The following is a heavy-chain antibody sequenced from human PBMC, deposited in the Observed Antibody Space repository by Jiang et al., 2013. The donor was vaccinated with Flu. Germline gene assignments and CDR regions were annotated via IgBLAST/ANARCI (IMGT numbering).Heavy chain of an antibody. CDR1: GFPFTNAW. CDR2: IQSQAVGGTT. V-gene: IGHV3-15*01. Sequence: VQLVESGGGLVKPGGSLRLSCAVSGFPFTNAWMSWVRQAPGKGLEWVGRIQSQAVGGTTDYAAPVKDRFTISRDDSKKTLYLQMDSLKTEDTAVYYCTTSVSTSWYAPYGHHYYGLDVWGQGTTVTVSS. D-gene: IGHD2-2*01. CDR3: TTSVSTSWYAPYGHHYYGLDV. J-gene: IGHJ6*02.